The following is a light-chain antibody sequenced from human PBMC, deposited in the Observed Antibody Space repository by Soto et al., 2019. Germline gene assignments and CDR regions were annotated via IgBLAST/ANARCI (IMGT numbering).Light chain of an antibody. CDR3: KQYHSYCYT. Sequence: DIQMTQSPSTLSASVRDSVTITCRASQISSRWLAWYQQKPGKAPKFLISEAFRLEIGVPSRFSGSGSGTEFTLTINSLQSDDFAVYYCKQYHSYCYTLGQGTKVQLK. V-gene: IGKV1-5*03. CDR1: QISSRW. J-gene: IGKJ2*01. CDR2: EAF.